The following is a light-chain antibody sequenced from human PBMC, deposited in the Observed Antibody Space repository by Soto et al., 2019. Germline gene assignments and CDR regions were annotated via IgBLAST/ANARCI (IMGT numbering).Light chain of an antibody. J-gene: IGKJ1*01. Sequence: DIQMTQSPSSLSASVGDRVTITCRASQSISSFLNWYQQKPGKAPKLLVYGASSLQSGVPSRVSGSGSGTDFTLTISSLQPEDFATYFCQQTYSSPQPFGQGTKVEIK. CDR2: GAS. CDR3: QQTYSSPQP. CDR1: QSISSF. V-gene: IGKV1-39*01.